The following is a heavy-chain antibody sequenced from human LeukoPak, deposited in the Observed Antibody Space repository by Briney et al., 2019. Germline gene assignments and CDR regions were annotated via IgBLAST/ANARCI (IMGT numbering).Heavy chain of an antibody. D-gene: IGHD7-27*01. CDR1: GGSISSGSYS. J-gene: IGHJ4*02. V-gene: IGHV4-30-2*01. CDR3: ARFSPRAMGNYLDF. CDR2: IYPRGST. Sequence: SETLSLTCAVSGGSISSGSYSWSWIRQPPGKGLEWIGYIYPRGSTYYNPSLKSRVILSLDKSANQFSLNLSSVTAADTAVYYCARFSPRAMGNYLDFWGQGTLVTVSS.